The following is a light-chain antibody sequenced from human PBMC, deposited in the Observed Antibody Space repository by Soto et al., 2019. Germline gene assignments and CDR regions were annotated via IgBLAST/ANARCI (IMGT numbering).Light chain of an antibody. CDR2: GAS. Sequence: EIVMTQSPATLSVSPGERATLSCRASQSVSSNLAWYQQKPGQAPRLLIYGASTRATGIPARFSGSGSGTEFTLTISSLQCEDFADDYCQQYNNWWTFGQGTKVEIK. CDR3: QQYNNWWT. CDR1: QSVSSN. J-gene: IGKJ1*01. V-gene: IGKV3-15*01.